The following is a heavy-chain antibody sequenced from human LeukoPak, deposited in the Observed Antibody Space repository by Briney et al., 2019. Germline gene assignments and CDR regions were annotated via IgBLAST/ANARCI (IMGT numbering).Heavy chain of an antibody. CDR2: LYLNDGAT. V-gene: IGHV3-23*05. J-gene: IGHJ3*01. Sequence: GGSLRLSCATSGFTFSNSAMAWVRQAPGKELQWLSSLYLNDGATYYTDSVKGRFTISSDSFKTTLYLQMNGLSTEDTAVYYCAKYLPPSGYRFALDTWGQGTLVTVST. CDR1: GFTFSNSA. CDR3: AKYLPPSGYRFALDT. D-gene: IGHD5-12*01.